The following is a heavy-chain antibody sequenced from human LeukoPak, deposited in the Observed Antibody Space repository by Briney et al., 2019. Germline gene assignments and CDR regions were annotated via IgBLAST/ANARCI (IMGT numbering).Heavy chain of an antibody. Sequence: SETLSLTCTVSGGSISGYYWRWIRQPVGKGLEWIGRSYTSGSTNYNPSLKSRVTMSVDPSQNQFSLKLRSVTAADTAVYYCARGGGSYYIPYYYYMDVWGKGTTVTVSS. CDR3: ARGGGSYYIPYYYYMDV. CDR2: SYTSGST. V-gene: IGHV4-4*07. CDR1: GGSISGYY. J-gene: IGHJ6*03. D-gene: IGHD1-26*01.